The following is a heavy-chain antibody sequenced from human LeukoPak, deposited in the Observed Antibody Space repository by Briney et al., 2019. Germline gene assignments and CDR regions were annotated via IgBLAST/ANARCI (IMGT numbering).Heavy chain of an antibody. Sequence: ASVHVSCKASGYTFIDYYIQRVRQAPGQGLEWMGTINPRGGSTRHAQRFQGRVTMTRDTSTSTLNMELSSLTSEDTAVYYCARKFGGSGYYFDYWGQGTLVTVSS. V-gene: IGHV1-46*01. D-gene: IGHD2-15*01. CDR1: GYTFIDYY. J-gene: IGHJ4*02. CDR2: INPRGGST. CDR3: ARKFGGSGYYFDY.